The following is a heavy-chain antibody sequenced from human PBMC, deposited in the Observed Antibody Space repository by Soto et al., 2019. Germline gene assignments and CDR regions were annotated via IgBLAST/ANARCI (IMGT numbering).Heavy chain of an antibody. J-gene: IGHJ4*02. CDR3: ARVEMATISPFDY. CDR1: GGSISSGGYY. V-gene: IGHV4-31*03. D-gene: IGHD5-12*01. Sequence: LSLTCTVSGGSISSGGYYWSWIRQHPGKGLECIGYIYYSGSTYYNPSLKSRVTISVDTSKNQFSLKLSSVTAADTAVYYCARVEMATISPFDYWGQGTLVTVSS. CDR2: IYYSGST.